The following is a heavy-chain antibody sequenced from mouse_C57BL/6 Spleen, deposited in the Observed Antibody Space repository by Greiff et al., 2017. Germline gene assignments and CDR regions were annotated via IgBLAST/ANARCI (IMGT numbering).Heavy chain of an antibody. V-gene: IGHV1-9*01. Sequence: QVQLQQSGAELMKPGASVKLSCKATGYTFTGYWIEWVKQRPGHGLEWIGEILPGSGSTNYNEKFKGKATFTADTSSNPAYMQLSSLTTEDAAIYYCASIDHYGNYPDYWGQGTTLTVSS. CDR1: GYTFTGYW. CDR2: ILPGSGST. CDR3: ASIDHYGNYPDY. J-gene: IGHJ2*01. D-gene: IGHD2-1*01.